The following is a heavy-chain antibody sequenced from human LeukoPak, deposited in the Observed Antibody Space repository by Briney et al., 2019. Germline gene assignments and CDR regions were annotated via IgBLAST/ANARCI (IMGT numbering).Heavy chain of an antibody. CDR2: ISSSSGYI. D-gene: IGHD5-24*01. CDR1: GFTFSSYN. J-gene: IGHJ4*02. V-gene: IGHV3-21*01. CDR3: ARMERRWQTQIRLDY. Sequence: GGSLRLSCAASGFTFSSYNMNWVRQAPGKGLEWVSSISSSSGYIYYADSVKGRFTISRDNAKNSLYLQMNSLRAEDTAVYYCARMERRWQTQIRLDYWGQGTLVTVSS.